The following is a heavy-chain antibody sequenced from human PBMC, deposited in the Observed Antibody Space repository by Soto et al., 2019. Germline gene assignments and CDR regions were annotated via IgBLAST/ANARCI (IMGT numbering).Heavy chain of an antibody. V-gene: IGHV3-48*01. D-gene: IGHD2-15*01. CDR1: GFTFSTYN. CDR2: ISDSSSTI. CDR3: AGVSRKYWGPFDY. Sequence: GGPLRLSCAASGFTFSTYNMNWVRQAPGKGLEWVSYISDSSSTIHYADSVKGRFTISRDNSRNTLCLQMSSLRVEDTAMYFCAGVSRKYWGPFDYWGQGTLVTVSS. J-gene: IGHJ4*02.